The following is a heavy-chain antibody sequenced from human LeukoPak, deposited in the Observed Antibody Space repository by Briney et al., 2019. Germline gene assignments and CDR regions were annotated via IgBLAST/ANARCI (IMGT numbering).Heavy chain of an antibody. CDR3: ARGRGGPPFDF. CDR2: ISADGGTT. V-gene: IGHV3-64*02. J-gene: IGHJ4*01. Sequence: QTGGSLRLSCVASGFNFRAYGMHWVRQAPGQGLEYISAISADGGTTFHAESVKGRFTISRDNSKNILYLQMGSLRIDDSALYYCARGRGGPPFDFWGHGTLITVSS. CDR1: GFNFRAYG. D-gene: IGHD3-10*01.